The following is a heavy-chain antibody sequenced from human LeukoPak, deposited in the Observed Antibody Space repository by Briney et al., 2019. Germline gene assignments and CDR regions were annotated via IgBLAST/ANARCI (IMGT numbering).Heavy chain of an antibody. Sequence: SQTLSLTCTVSGGSISSGSYYWSWIRQPAGKGLEWIGRIYTSGSTNYNPSLKSRVTISVDTPKNEFSLNLSSVTAADTAVYYCATNDGSGSYYGGGDYWGQGTLVTVSS. V-gene: IGHV4-61*02. J-gene: IGHJ4*02. CDR2: IYTSGST. D-gene: IGHD1-26*01. CDR1: GGSISSGSYY. CDR3: ATNDGSGSYYGGGDY.